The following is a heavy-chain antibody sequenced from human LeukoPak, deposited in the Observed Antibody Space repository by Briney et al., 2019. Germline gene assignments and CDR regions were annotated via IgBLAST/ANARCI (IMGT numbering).Heavy chain of an antibody. CDR1: GGSLSGYY. CDR2: INHSGST. Sequence: SETLSLTCAVYGGSLSGYYWSWIRQPPGKGLEWIGEINHSGSTNYNPSLKSRVTISVDTSKNQFSLRLSSVTAADTAVYYCARITIFPPVYYYYGMDVWGQGTTVTVSS. J-gene: IGHJ6*02. CDR3: ARITIFPPVYYYYGMDV. D-gene: IGHD3-9*01. V-gene: IGHV4-34*01.